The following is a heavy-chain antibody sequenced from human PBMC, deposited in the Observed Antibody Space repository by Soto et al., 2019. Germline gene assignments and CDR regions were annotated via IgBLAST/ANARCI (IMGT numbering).Heavy chain of an antibody. CDR3: ARARSTAAGLFDY. CDR2: ISGTGDIA. J-gene: IGHJ4*02. V-gene: IGHV3-23*01. Sequence: GKGLEWVSVISGTGDIAYYADSVKGRFTISRDNSKNTLYLQMNSLRAEDTAVYYCARARSTAAGLFDYWGLGTLVSVSS. D-gene: IGHD6-13*01.